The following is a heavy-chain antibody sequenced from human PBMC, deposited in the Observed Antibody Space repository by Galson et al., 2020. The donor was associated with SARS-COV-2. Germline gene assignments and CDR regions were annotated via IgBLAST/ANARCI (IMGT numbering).Heavy chain of an antibody. J-gene: IGHJ6*02. Sequence: SETLSLTCAVYGGSFSGYYWSWIRQPPGKGLEWIGEINHSGSTNYNPSLKSRVTISVDTSKNQFSLKLSSVTAADTAVYYCARGRGSLCSGGSCYSKRYYYYYGMDVWGQGTTVTVSS. CDR1: GGSFSGYY. V-gene: IGHV4-34*01. D-gene: IGHD2-15*01. CDR2: INHSGST. CDR3: ARGRGSLCSGGSCYSKRYYYYYGMDV.